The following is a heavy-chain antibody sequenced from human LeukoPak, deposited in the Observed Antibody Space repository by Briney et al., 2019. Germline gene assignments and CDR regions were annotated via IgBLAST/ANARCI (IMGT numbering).Heavy chain of an antibody. V-gene: IGHV3-48*01. D-gene: IGHD3-22*01. CDR1: GFTFSSYS. J-gene: IGHJ4*02. CDR3: ARVPRPRSSGLIPDYDPERYYFDY. CDR2: ISSSSSTI. Sequence: GGSLRLSCAASGFTFSSYSMNWVRQAPGKGLEWVSYISSSSSTIYYADSVKGRFTISRDNAKNSLYLQMNSLRAEDTAVYYCARVPRPRSSGLIPDYDPERYYFDYWGQGTLVTVSS.